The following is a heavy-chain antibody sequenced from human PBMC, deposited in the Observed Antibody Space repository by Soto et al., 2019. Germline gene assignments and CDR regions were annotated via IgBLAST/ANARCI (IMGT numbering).Heavy chain of an antibody. D-gene: IGHD3-3*01. CDR1: GGSISSSSYY. CDR3: ARHRTDFWSGQYFDY. J-gene: IGHJ4*02. V-gene: IGHV4-39*01. CDR2: IYYSGST. Sequence: QLQLQESGPGLVKPSETLSLTCTVSGGSISSSSYYWGWIRQPPGKGLEWIGSIYYSGSTYYNPSLKSRVTISVDTSKNQFSLKLSSVTAADTAVYYCARHRTDFWSGQYFDYWGQGTLVTVSS.